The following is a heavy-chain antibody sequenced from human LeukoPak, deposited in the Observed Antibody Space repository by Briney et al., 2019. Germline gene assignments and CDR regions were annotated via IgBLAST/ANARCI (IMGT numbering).Heavy chain of an antibody. CDR2: ISSSSSYI. V-gene: IGHV3-21*01. D-gene: IGHD3-10*01. J-gene: IGHJ6*02. CDR3: ARDGDTMVRGVIITRAAPYGMDV. Sequence: GRSLRLSCAASGFTFSSYGMHWVRQAPGKGLEWVSSISSSSSYIYYADSVKGRFTISRDNAKNSLYLQMNSLRAEDTAVYYCARDGDTMVRGVIITRAAPYGMDVWGQGTTVTVSS. CDR1: GFTFSSYG.